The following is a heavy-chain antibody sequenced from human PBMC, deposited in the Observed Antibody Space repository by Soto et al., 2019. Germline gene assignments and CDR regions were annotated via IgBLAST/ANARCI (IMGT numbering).Heavy chain of an antibody. CDR2: TYFYDGTS. CDR1: GDSLGGYY. CDR3: ARHLWSSGYYLVFDS. Sequence: QVQLRESGPGLVKPSETLSLTCTVSGDSLGGYYWSWIRQTPGKGLEWIGYTYFYDGTSKYNPSLKGRLSLSVDKSKRQFSLRLSSVTAADAAVYYCARHLWSSGYYLVFDSWGQGTLVTVSS. V-gene: IGHV4-59*08. D-gene: IGHD6-19*01. J-gene: IGHJ4*02.